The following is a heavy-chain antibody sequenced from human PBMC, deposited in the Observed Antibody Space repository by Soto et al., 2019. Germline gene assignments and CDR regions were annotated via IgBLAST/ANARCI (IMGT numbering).Heavy chain of an antibody. CDR1: GGSISSYY. Sequence: PSETLSLTCTVSGGSISSYYWSWIRQPPGKGLEWIGYIDYSGSTNYNPSLKSRVTISVDTSKNQFSLKLSSVTAADTAVYYCARDKGYDFWSGYQGSPNYYGMDVWGQGTTVTVSS. V-gene: IGHV4-59*01. CDR3: ARDKGYDFWSGYQGSPNYYGMDV. J-gene: IGHJ6*02. CDR2: IDYSGST. D-gene: IGHD3-3*01.